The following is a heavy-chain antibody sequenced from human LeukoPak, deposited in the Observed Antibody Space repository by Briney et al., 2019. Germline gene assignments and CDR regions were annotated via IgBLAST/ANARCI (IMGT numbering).Heavy chain of an antibody. J-gene: IGHJ4*02. CDR2: INPNSGDT. CDR3: ARGRRGIVVVPAAVNY. Sequence: ASVKVSCKASGYTFTAYYIHWVRQAPGQGLEWMGWINPNSGDTDYAQKFQGRVTMTRNTSISTAYMELSSLRSEDTAVYYCARGRRGIVVVPAAVNYWGQGTLVTVSS. D-gene: IGHD2-2*01. CDR1: GYTFTAYY. V-gene: IGHV1-2*02.